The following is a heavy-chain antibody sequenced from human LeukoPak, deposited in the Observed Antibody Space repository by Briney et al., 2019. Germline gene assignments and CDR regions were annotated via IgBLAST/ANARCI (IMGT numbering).Heavy chain of an antibody. CDR2: ISYDGSNK. J-gene: IGHJ4*02. CDR1: GFTFSSYA. V-gene: IGHV3-30*04. Sequence: GGSLRPSCAASGFTFSSYAMHWVRQAPGKGLEWVAVISYDGSNKYYADSVKGRFTISRDNSKNTLYLQMNSLRAEDTAVYYCARGDGSGSYYHNWGQGTLVTVSS. CDR3: ARGDGSGSYYHN. D-gene: IGHD3-10*01.